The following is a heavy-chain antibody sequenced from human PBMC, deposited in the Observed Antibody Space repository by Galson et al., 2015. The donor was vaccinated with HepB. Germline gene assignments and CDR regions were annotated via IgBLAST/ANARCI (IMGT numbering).Heavy chain of an antibody. D-gene: IGHD2-2*01. CDR3: ARDGRHSEAAMAFDI. J-gene: IGHJ3*02. V-gene: IGHV1-3*01. Sequence: SVKVSCKASGYTFTSYAMHWVRQAPGQRLEWMGWINAGNGNTKYSQKFQGRVTITRDTSASTAYMELSSLRSEDTAVYYCARDGRHSEAAMAFDIWGQGTMVTVSS. CDR2: INAGNGNT. CDR1: GYTFTSYA.